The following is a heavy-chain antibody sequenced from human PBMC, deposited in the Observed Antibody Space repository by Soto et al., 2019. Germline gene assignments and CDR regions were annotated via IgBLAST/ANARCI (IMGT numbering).Heavy chain of an antibody. V-gene: IGHV4-38-2*01. Sequence: SETLSLTCAVSGYSISSGYYWGWLRQPPGKGLEWIGSLYHGGSTYYNPSLNSRVTLSIDMTNNHVSLILNSVTAADTAVYYCARVGPWVPYYYDSSPYTFENWFDPWGQGTLFTVSS. CDR3: ARVGPWVPYYYDSSPYTFENWFDP. CDR2: LYHGGST. CDR1: GYSISSGYY. J-gene: IGHJ5*02. D-gene: IGHD3-22*01.